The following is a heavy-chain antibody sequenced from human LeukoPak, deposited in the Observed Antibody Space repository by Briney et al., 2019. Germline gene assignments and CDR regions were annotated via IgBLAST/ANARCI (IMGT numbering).Heavy chain of an antibody. J-gene: IGHJ6*02. D-gene: IGHD4-23*01. CDR1: GFTFSDHY. CDR3: AKDTTRTGGGNSGYYYGMDV. CDR2: ISGSGGNT. V-gene: IGHV3-23*01. Sequence: GGSLRLSCAASGFTFSDHYMDWVRQAPGKGLEWVSAISGSGGNTYYADSVKGRFTISRDNSKNTLYLQMNGLRAEDTAVYYCAKDTTRTGGGNSGYYYGMDVWGQGTTVTVSS.